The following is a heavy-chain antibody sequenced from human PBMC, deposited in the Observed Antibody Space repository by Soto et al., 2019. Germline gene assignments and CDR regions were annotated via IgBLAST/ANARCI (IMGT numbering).Heavy chain of an antibody. CDR3: ARDGTTTGYYYGSGSYCDY. CDR1: GFTFSSYS. J-gene: IGHJ4*02. Sequence: RGSLRLSCSASGFTFSSYSMNWVRQAPGKGLEWVSSISSSSSYIYYADSVKGRFTISRDNAKNSLYLQMNSLRAEDTAVYYCARDGTTTGYYYGSGSYCDYWGQGTLVTVSS. V-gene: IGHV3-21*01. CDR2: ISSSSSYI. D-gene: IGHD3-10*01.